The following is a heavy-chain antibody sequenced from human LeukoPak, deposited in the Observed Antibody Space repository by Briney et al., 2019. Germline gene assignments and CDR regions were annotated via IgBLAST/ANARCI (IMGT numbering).Heavy chain of an antibody. J-gene: IGHJ4*02. CDR3: ARGSSDFDY. CDR2: IWYDGSNI. CDR1: GFTFSSYG. Sequence: GGSLRLSCAASGFTFSSYGMHWVRQAPGKGLEWVAVIWYDGSNIYYADSVKGRFTISRDNSKNTLYLQMNSLRAEDTAVYHCARGSSDFDYWGQGTLVTVSS. D-gene: IGHD2-15*01. V-gene: IGHV3-33*01.